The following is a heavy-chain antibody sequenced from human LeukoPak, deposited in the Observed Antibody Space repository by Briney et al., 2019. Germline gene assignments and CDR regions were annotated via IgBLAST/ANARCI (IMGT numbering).Heavy chain of an antibody. Sequence: GASVKVSCKAPGYTFTDYYIQWVRQAPGQGLERMGWINANTGATNYAQKFQDRVTMTRDTSITTAYMDLSRLISDDTAVYYCARGSTVTGTVKSAFEIWGQGTMVIVSS. J-gene: IGHJ3*02. CDR3: ARGSTVTGTVKSAFEI. CDR1: GYTFTDYY. CDR2: INANTGAT. V-gene: IGHV1-2*02. D-gene: IGHD1-20*01.